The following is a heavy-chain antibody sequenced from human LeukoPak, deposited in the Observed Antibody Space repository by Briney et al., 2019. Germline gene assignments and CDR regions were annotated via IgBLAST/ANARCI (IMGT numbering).Heavy chain of an antibody. CDR3: ARVSYYYDSSGYYSSSGDY. V-gene: IGHV1-18*01. J-gene: IGHJ4*02. CDR1: GYTFTSYG. Sequence: ASVKVSCKASGYTFTSYGISWVRQAPGQGLEWMGWISAYNGNTNYAQKLQGRVTMTTDTSPSTAYMELRSLRSDDTAVYYWARVSYYYDSSGYYSSSGDYWGQGTLVTVSS. CDR2: ISAYNGNT. D-gene: IGHD3-22*01.